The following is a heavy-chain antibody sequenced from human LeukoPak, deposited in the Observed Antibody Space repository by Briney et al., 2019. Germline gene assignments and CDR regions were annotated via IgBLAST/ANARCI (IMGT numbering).Heavy chain of an antibody. J-gene: IGHJ6*03. Sequence: SETLSLTCTVSGGSISSYYWSWIRQPPGKGLEWIGSIYYSGSTYYNPSLKSRVTISVDTSKNQFSLKLSSVTAADTAVYYCASGVRFLEWLFPYYYYYMDVWGKGTTVTVSS. D-gene: IGHD3-3*01. V-gene: IGHV4-59*12. CDR3: ASGVRFLEWLFPYYYYYMDV. CDR2: IYYSGST. CDR1: GGSISSYY.